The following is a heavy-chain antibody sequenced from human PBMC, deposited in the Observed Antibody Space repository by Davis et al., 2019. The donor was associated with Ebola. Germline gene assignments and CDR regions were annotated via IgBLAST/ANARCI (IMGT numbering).Heavy chain of an antibody. CDR1: GYTFTSYY. CDR3: ARDFRQYGVAGVENY. J-gene: IGHJ4*02. CDR2: INPSGGST. D-gene: IGHD6-19*01. Sequence: AASVKVSCKASGYTFTSYYMHWVRQAPGQGLEWMGIINPSGGSTSYAQKFQGRVTIIADKSTSTAYMELSSLRSEDTAVYYCARDFRQYGVAGVENYWGQGTLVTVSS. V-gene: IGHV1-46*01.